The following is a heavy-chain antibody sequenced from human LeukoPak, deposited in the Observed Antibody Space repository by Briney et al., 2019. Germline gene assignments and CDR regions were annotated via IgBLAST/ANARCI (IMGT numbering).Heavy chain of an antibody. D-gene: IGHD3-22*01. Sequence: GGSLRLSCGASGFTFSSYGMHWVRQAPGKGLEWVAVISYDGSNKYYADSVKGRFTISRDNSKNTLYLQMNSLRAEDTAVYYCAKDAGYYDSSGYYYYFDYWGQGTLVTVSS. J-gene: IGHJ4*02. CDR3: AKDAGYYDSSGYYYYFDY. CDR1: GFTFSSYG. CDR2: ISYDGSNK. V-gene: IGHV3-30*18.